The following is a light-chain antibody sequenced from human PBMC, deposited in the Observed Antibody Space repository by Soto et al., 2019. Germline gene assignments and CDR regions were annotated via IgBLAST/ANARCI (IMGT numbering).Light chain of an antibody. V-gene: IGKV3-20*01. CDR2: GAS. J-gene: IGKJ3*01. CDR1: DNITSNF. CDR3: QHYGRAPFT. Sequence: DTVLTQSPGTLSLSPGETAALSCRASDNITSNFLAWYQHKPGQSPRLLIHGASIRSSGSPDRFVGSGSGTDFTLTLTRLEPEDFAVYYCQHYGRAPFTFGPGTRVEVK.